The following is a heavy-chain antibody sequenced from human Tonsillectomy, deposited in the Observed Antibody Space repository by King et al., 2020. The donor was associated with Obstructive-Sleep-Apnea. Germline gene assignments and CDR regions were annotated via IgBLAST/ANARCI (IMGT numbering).Heavy chain of an antibody. D-gene: IGHD1-26*01. Sequence: VQLVESGGGVVQPGGSLRLSCSASGFTFSNSGRHWVRQAPGEGLEWVTIIWYEGTNKYYADSVKGLFTISRDNSKNTLYLQMSSLRAEDTAVYYCVKEWELQGFDYWGQGTLVTVSS. CDR1: GFTFSNSG. J-gene: IGHJ4*02. CDR2: IWYEGTNK. V-gene: IGHV3-33*06. CDR3: VKEWELQGFDY.